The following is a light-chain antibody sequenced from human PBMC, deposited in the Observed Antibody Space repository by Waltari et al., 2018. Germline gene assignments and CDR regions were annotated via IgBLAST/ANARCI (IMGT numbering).Light chain of an antibody. CDR3: SSYKLTTALRL. Sequence: QSPLTQPASVSVSAGQSITISPSGTLSNLGNYNLVFWYQQHPGKAPKLLLYDVNHRPSGVCSRLSGSNSGNTASLTSSGLQDADEADYDCSSYKLTTALRLFVGGTQVPVL. V-gene: IGLV2-14*01. CDR2: DVN. CDR1: LSNLGNYNL. J-gene: IGLJ2*01.